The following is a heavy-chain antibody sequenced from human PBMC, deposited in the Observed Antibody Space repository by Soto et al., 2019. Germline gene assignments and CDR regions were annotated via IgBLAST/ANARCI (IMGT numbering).Heavy chain of an antibody. J-gene: IGHJ5*02. V-gene: IGHV3-48*02. CDR1: GFTFNSYT. CDR2: ITSTGRNI. Sequence: GGSLRLSCAASGFTFNSYTMNWVRQAPGKGLEWISYITSTGRNIYYTDSVKGRFTISRDNAKNSLYLQMDSLSDEDTAVYYCARGKDASTSNWFDPWGREPWSPSPQ. CDR3: ARGKDASTSNWFDP. D-gene: IGHD3-16*01.